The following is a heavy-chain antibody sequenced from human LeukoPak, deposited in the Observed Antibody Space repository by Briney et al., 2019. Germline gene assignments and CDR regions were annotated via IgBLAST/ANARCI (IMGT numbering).Heavy chain of an antibody. Sequence: ASVKVSCKASGYTFKKYGISWVRQAPGQGLEWMGWISTYNGDTNYAQKFQGRVTMTRDTSISTGYMELSRLRSDDTAVYYCARDLDNYSGSGSYYNGDPLFQHWGQGTLVTVSS. V-gene: IGHV1-18*01. CDR3: ARDLDNYSGSGSYYNGDPLFQH. J-gene: IGHJ1*01. CDR2: ISTYNGDT. CDR1: GYTFKKYG. D-gene: IGHD3-10*01.